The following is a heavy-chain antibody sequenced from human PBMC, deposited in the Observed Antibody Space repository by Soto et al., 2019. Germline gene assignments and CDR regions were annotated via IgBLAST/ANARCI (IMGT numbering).Heavy chain of an antibody. CDR1: GGSISSSSYY. V-gene: IGHV4-39*07. Sequence: SETLSLTCTVSGGSISSSSYYCGWIRQPPGKGLEWIGSIYYSGSTYYNPSLKSRVTISVDTSKNQFSLKLSSVTAADTAVYYCARVLRFLEWFPNWFDPWGQGTLVTVSS. CDR2: IYYSGST. J-gene: IGHJ5*02. D-gene: IGHD3-3*01. CDR3: ARVLRFLEWFPNWFDP.